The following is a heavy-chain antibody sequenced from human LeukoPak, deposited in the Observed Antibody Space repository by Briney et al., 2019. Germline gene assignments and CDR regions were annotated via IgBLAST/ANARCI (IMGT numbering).Heavy chain of an antibody. CDR2: IFYSGST. CDR1: GGSISSYY. J-gene: IGHJ4*02. Sequence: SETLSLTCTVSGGSISSYYWSWVRQPPGKGLEWVGYIFYSGSTNYNPSLKSRVTISVDTSKNQFPFMLSSVTGADTTVYSFAGFTFFRGVIKFGYWGKGTLVTVSS. V-gene: IGHV4-59*08. D-gene: IGHD3-10*01. CDR3: AGFTFFRGVIKFGY.